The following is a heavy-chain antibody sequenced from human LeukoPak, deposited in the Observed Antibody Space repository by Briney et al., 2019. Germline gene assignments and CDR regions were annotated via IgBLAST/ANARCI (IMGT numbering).Heavy chain of an antibody. J-gene: IGHJ4*02. Sequence: PSETLSLTCAVYGGSFSGYYWGWIRQPPGKGLEWIGEINHSGSTNYNPSLKSRVTISVDTSKNQFSLKLSSVTAADTAVYYCARGRRNDYVWGSYRSGYFDYWGQGTLVTVSS. CDR2: INHSGST. D-gene: IGHD3-16*02. V-gene: IGHV4-34*01. CDR3: ARGRRNDYVWGSYRSGYFDY. CDR1: GGSFSGYY.